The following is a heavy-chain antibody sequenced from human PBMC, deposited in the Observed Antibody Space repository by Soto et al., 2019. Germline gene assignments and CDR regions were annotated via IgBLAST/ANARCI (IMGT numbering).Heavy chain of an antibody. V-gene: IGHV3-11*01. CDR3: ARDVRGLGTGGNRLYYFDH. CDR2: IGGRGSPQ. J-gene: IGHJ4*02. CDR1: GFTFGDHY. D-gene: IGHD2-15*01. Sequence: QVRLVESGGSLVKPGGSLRLSCAASGFTFGDHYMSWLRQAPGQGLEWLGYIGGRGSPQQYADSLKGRISISRDNAKNSVSLQIESLRVEDTAVYYCARDVRGLGTGGNRLYYFDHWGQGTMVTVSS.